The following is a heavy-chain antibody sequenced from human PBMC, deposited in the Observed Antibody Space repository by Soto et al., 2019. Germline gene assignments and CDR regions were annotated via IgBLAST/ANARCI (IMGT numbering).Heavy chain of an antibody. CDR3: ARDDGYGDFLRGVGY. J-gene: IGHJ4*02. V-gene: IGHV3-33*01. D-gene: IGHD4-17*01. CDR1: GFTFSSYG. CDR2: IWYDGSNK. Sequence: GGSLRLSCAASGFTFSSYGMHWVRQAPGKGLEWVAVIWYDGSNKYYADSVKGRFTISRDNSKNTLYLQMNSLRAEDTAVYYCARDDGYGDFLRGVGYWGQGTLVTVSS.